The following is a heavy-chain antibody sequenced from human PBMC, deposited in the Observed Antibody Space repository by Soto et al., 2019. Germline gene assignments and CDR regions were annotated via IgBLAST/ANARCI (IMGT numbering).Heavy chain of an antibody. CDR1: GDSVSSNSAA. CDR3: RCTMVRGVSSPYYYYMDV. J-gene: IGHJ6*03. V-gene: IGHV6-1*01. CDR2: TYYRSKWYN. D-gene: IGHD3-10*01. Sequence: SQTLSLTCAISGDSVSSNSAAWNWIRQSPSRGLEWLGRTYYRSKWYNDYAVSVKSRITINPDTSKNQFSLKLSSVTAADTAVYYCRCTMVRGVSSPYYYYMDVWGKGTTVTVSS.